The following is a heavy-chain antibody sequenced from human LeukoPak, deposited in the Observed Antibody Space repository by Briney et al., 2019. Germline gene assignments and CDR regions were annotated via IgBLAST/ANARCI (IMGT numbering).Heavy chain of an antibody. D-gene: IGHD2-2*01. CDR3: AKDSTWRPFDY. Sequence: SGGSLRLSCAASGFTFSNHGIHWVRQSPEKGLEWVSGIDGSGSVTYYADSVKGRFTISRDNSNNIVSLQMSSLRVDDTAIYYCAKDSTWRPFDYWGQGTLVTVSS. J-gene: IGHJ4*02. V-gene: IGHV3-23*01. CDR2: IDGSGSVT. CDR1: GFTFSNHG.